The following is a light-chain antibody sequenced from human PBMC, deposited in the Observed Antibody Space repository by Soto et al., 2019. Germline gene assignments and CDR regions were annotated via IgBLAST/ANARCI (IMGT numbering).Light chain of an antibody. Sequence: QSVLTQPASVSGSPGQSITISCSGTSSDIGSYDHVAWYQQFPGKSPKLIIYAVSDRPSGVSDRFSGSNSGSSASLTLSGLQTEEEADYYCSSYTDRQSYLFGTGTKVTVL. J-gene: IGLJ1*01. V-gene: IGLV2-14*03. CDR1: SSDIGSYDH. CDR2: AVS. CDR3: SSYTDRQSYL.